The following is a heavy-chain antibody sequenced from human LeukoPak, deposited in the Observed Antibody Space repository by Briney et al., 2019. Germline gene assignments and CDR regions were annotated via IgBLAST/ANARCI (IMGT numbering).Heavy chain of an antibody. CDR3: ARGGSLYDASYYYFLDV. Sequence: GGSLRLSCAASGFTLRNYDMHWGRPASRKGLGWVSAIDTAGDRSYPVSVKGRFTISRENDKNSLFLQMNNLSAGDAAVYYCARGGSLYDASYYYFLDVWGKGTRVTVSS. CDR2: IDTAGDR. V-gene: IGHV3-13*01. CDR1: GFTLRNYD. J-gene: IGHJ6*03. D-gene: IGHD2/OR15-2a*01.